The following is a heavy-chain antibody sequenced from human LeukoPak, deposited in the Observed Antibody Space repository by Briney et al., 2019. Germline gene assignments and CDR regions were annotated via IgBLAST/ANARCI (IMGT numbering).Heavy chain of an antibody. J-gene: IGHJ4*02. Sequence: GGSLRLSCAASGFTFSSYGMHWFRQAPGKGLEWVAFIRYDGSNKYYADSVKGRFTISRDNSKNTLYLQMNSLRAEDTAVYYCAKEGQPTPHYFDYWGQGTLVTVSS. CDR3: AKEGQPTPHYFDY. CDR2: IRYDGSNK. D-gene: IGHD4-17*01. CDR1: GFTFSSYG. V-gene: IGHV3-30*02.